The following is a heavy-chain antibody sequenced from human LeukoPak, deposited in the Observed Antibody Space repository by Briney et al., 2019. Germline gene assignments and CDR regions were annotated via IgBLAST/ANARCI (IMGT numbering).Heavy chain of an antibody. CDR2: MNPNSGNT. V-gene: IGHV1-8*01. CDR1: GYTFTSYD. Sequence: ASVKVSCKASGYTFTSYDINWVRQATGQGLEWMGWMNPNSGNTSYAQKFQGRVTMTRNTSISTAYMELSSLRSEDTAVYYCARVITIFGVVTTIYYYYGMDVWGQGTTVTVSS. J-gene: IGHJ6*02. CDR3: ARVITIFGVVTTIYYYYGMDV. D-gene: IGHD3-3*01.